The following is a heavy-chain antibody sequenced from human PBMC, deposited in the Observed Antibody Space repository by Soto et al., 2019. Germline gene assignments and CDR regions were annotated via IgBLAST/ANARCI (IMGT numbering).Heavy chain of an antibody. V-gene: IGHV4-59*01. CDR3: ARVDYDYIWGSYRYTPNYYYDMDV. J-gene: IGHJ6*03. CDR2: IYYSGST. D-gene: IGHD3-16*02. Sequence: QVQLQESGPGLVKPSETLSLTCTVSGGSISSYYWSWIRQPPGKGLEWIGYIYYSGSTNYNPSLKSRVTISVNTSKNRFSLKLSSVTAADTAVYYCARVDYDYIWGSYRYTPNYYYDMDVWGKGTTVTVSS. CDR1: GGSISSYY.